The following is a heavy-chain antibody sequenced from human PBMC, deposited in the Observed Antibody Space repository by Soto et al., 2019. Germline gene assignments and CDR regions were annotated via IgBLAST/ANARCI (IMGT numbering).Heavy chain of an antibody. J-gene: IGHJ4*02. Sequence: SETLSLTCTVSGGSISSYYWSWIRQPPGKGLEWIGYIYYSGSTNYNPSLKSRVTISVDTSKNQLSLKLSSVTAADTAVYYCAADKGEGATTGAFDYWGQGTLVTVSS. CDR1: GGSISSYY. CDR2: IYYSGST. CDR3: AADKGEGATTGAFDY. V-gene: IGHV4-59*01. D-gene: IGHD1-26*01.